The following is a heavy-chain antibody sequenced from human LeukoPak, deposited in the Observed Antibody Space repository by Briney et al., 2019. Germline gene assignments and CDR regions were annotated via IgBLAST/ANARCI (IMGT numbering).Heavy chain of an antibody. Sequence: ASVKVSCKASGYTFTNYAVNWLRQAPGQRLEWMGWINAGNGDTKFSQNYQARVTITRDASASTAYMELSSLTTEDTAVYFCARGLWSAHRREYYFDSWGQGTLVTVSS. CDR3: ARGLWSAHRREYYFDS. CDR2: INAGNGDT. V-gene: IGHV1-3*01. J-gene: IGHJ4*02. CDR1: GYTFTNYA. D-gene: IGHD3-3*01.